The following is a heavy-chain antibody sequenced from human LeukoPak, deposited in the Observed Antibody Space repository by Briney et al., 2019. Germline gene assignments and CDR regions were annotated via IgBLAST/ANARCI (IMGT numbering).Heavy chain of an antibody. D-gene: IGHD1-1*01. CDR3: ARQRGYFDY. CDR2: LTGSGDNT. J-gene: IGHJ4*02. CDR1: GFTFSSYA. V-gene: IGHV3-23*01. Sequence: GGSLRLSCVGSGFTFSSYAMSWVRQAPGKGLEWVAALTGSGDNTYYADSVRGRFTISRDNSKNTLYLQMNSLRAEDTAVYYCARQRGYFDYWGQGTLVTVSS.